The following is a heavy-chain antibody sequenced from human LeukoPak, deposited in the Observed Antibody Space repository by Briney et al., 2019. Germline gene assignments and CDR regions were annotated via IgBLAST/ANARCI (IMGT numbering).Heavy chain of an antibody. J-gene: IGHJ1*01. V-gene: IGHV3-23*01. Sequence: PGGSLRLSCAASGFTFSSYAMSWVRQAPGKGLEWVSAISGSGGSTYYADSVKGRFTISRDNSKNTLYLQMNSLRAEDTAVYHCAKGTRCSSTSCYHPYFQHWGQGTLVTVSS. CDR1: GFTFSSYA. CDR3: AKGTRCSSTSCYHPYFQH. CDR2: ISGSGGST. D-gene: IGHD2-2*01.